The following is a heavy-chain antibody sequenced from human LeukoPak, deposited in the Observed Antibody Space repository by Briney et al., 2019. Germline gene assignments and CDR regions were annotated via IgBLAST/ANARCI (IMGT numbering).Heavy chain of an antibody. Sequence: GASVKVSCKASGYTFTSYGISWVRQAPGQGLEWMGWISAYNGNTNYAQKLQGRVTMTTDTSTSTAYMELRSLRSDDTAVYYCARGLATYDFWSGLDYWGQGTLVTVSS. V-gene: IGHV1-18*01. CDR2: ISAYNGNT. CDR3: ARGLATYDFWSGLDY. D-gene: IGHD3-3*01. J-gene: IGHJ4*02. CDR1: GYTFTSYG.